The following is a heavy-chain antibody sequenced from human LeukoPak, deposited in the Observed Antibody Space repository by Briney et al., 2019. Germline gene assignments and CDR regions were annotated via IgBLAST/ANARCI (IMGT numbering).Heavy chain of an antibody. CDR1: GFTFTTYG. CDR3: AKDQLMTQLAVTAPFDN. J-gene: IGHJ4*02. V-gene: IGHV3-30*02. CDR2: IAYNGRDK. Sequence: GGSLRLSCAASGFTFTTYGMNWVRQAPGKGLEWVAFIAYNGRDKFADSVKGRFTISRDNSKNTLYLQMNSLRAEDAAVYYCAKDQLMTQLAVTAPFDNWGQGTLVTVSP. D-gene: IGHD4-23*01.